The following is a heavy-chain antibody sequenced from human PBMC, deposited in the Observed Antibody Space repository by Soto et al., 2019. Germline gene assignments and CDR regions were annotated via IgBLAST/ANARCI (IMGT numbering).Heavy chain of an antibody. Sequence: QVQLQESGPGLVKPSQTLSLTCTVSGASINSGGYYWSWIRQLPGKGLEWIGYIYFSGSTYYNPSLESRLTISLDTSQNQFSRKRSSVPAADTAMYYCASGNAWEPLLASWGQGTLVTVSS. J-gene: IGHJ4*02. CDR3: ASGNAWEPLLAS. CDR1: GASINSGGYY. D-gene: IGHD1-1*01. V-gene: IGHV4-31*03. CDR2: IYFSGST.